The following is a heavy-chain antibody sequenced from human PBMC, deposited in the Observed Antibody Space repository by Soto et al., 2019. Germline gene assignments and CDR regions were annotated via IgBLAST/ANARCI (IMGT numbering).Heavy chain of an antibody. D-gene: IGHD6-13*01. Sequence: GGSLRLSCAASGFIFSNFAMYWVRRAPGKGLEWVSSIRQSGVSTYYADSVKGRFTISRDNSRDTLFLQMNSLGAEDTAIYYCAKSSVWYPYFDSWGQGTLVTVSS. V-gene: IGHV3-23*01. CDR1: GFIFSNFA. CDR3: AKSSVWYPYFDS. CDR2: IRQSGVST. J-gene: IGHJ4*02.